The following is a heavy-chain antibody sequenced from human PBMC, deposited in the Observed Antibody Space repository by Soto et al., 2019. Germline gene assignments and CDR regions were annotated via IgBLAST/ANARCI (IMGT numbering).Heavy chain of an antibody. CDR2: INGDGSGR. Sequence: PGGSLRLSCAASGFSISSHWMHWVRRAPGKGLMWVSRINGDGSGRDYADSVKGRFTISRDNARNTFYLQMNSLRDEDTAVYYCARELAPAVSPPSSLMDDWGQGTTVTVSS. D-gene: IGHD2-2*01. V-gene: IGHV3-74*01. CDR3: ARELAPAVSPPSSLMDD. J-gene: IGHJ6*02. CDR1: GFSISSHW.